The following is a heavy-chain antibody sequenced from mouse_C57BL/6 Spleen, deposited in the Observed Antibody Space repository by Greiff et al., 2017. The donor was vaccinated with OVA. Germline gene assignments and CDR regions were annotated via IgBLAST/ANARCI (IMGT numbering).Heavy chain of an antibody. CDR1: GYAFSSSW. J-gene: IGHJ2*01. V-gene: IGHV1-82*01. Sequence: VKVVESGPELVKPGASVKISCKASGYAFSSSWMNWVKQRPGKGLEWIGRIYPGDGDTSYNGKFKGKATLTADKSSSTAYMQLSSLTSEDSAVYFCARSDAYFDYWGQGTTLTVSS. CDR2: IYPGDGDT. CDR3: ARSDAYFDY.